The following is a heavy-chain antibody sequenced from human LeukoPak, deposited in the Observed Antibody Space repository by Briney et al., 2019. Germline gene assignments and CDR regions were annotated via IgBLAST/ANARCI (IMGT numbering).Heavy chain of an antibody. J-gene: IGHJ4*02. CDR1: GFRFSDYS. V-gene: IGHV3-48*01. D-gene: IGHD1-14*01. CDR2: IGISSGNT. CDR3: ARDYKYAFDN. Sequence: PGGSLRLSCAASGFRFSDYSMNWVRQAPGKGLEWISYIGISSGNTNYADSVKGRFTISGDKAKNSLYLQMNSLRVEDTPVYYCARDYKYAFDNWGQGTLVTVSS.